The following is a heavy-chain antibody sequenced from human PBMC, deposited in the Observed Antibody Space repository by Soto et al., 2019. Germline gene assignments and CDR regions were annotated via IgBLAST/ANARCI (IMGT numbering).Heavy chain of an antibody. V-gene: IGHV1-18*01. CDR1: GYTFSNFG. D-gene: IGHD1-26*01. Sequence: VQLVQSGAAVKRPGASLTLSCKASGYTFSNFGISWVRQAPGLGLEWTGRLSVYSGKKNYAQKFQDRVTRTTDTSTSTAYMEFRSLRSDDTAVYYCARDQLGSALRSDYWGPGALVTDS. J-gene: IGHJ4*02. CDR3: ARDQLGSALRSDY. CDR2: LSVYSGKK.